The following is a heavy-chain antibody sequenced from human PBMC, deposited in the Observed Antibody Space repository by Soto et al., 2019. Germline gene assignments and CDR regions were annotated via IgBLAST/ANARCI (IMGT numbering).Heavy chain of an antibody. Sequence: SETLSLTCDVSGGSISSGGYSWSWIRQPPGKGLEWIGNIYHSGSTYYNPSLKSRVTISVDTSKNQLSLNLSSVTAADTAVYYCAKIRGIVGYTYGMDVWGQGTTVTVS. D-gene: IGHD1-26*01. CDR3: AKIRGIVGYTYGMDV. CDR1: GGSISSGGYS. V-gene: IGHV4-30-2*01. CDR2: IYHSGST. J-gene: IGHJ6*02.